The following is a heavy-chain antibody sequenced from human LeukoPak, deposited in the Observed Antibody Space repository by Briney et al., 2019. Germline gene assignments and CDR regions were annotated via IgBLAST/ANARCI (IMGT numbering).Heavy chain of an antibody. V-gene: IGHV5-51*01. Sequence: GGCLKTSFKASGYRFTSYWIGWVRQMPGKGLEWMGIIYPGDSDTRYSPSFQGQVTISADKSISTAYLQWSSLKASDTAMYYCARQLPGVSSAFDIWGQGTLVITVSS. CDR2: IYPGDSDT. CDR1: GYRFTSYW. CDR3: ARQLPGVSSAFDI. J-gene: IGHJ3*02. D-gene: IGHD5/OR15-5a*01.